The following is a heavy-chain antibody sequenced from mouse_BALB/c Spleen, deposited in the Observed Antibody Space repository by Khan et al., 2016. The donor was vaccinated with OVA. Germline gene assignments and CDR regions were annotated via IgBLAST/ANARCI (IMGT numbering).Heavy chain of an antibody. J-gene: IGHJ4*01. CDR1: GYTFTTAG. CDR2: INTHSGVP. Sequence: QIQLVQSGPELKKPGETVRISCKASGYTFTTAGIQWVQKMPGKGLKWIGWINTHSGVPKYAEDFKGRFAFSLEISVNTAYLQITNIKNEDTATYVSARGGAAYDRNDGGAMEYWGQGTTVTVSS. V-gene: IGHV9-4*02. CDR3: ARGGAAYDRNDGGAMEY. D-gene: IGHD2-14*01.